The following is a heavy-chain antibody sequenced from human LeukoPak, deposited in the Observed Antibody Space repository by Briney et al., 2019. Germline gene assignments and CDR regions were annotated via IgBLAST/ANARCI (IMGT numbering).Heavy chain of an antibody. CDR1: GGTFSSYA. CDR3: ARVRIAVAGQSAFDI. Sequence: ASVKVSCTASGGTFSSYAISWVRQAPGQGLEWMGGIIPIFGTANYAQKFQGRVTITADESTSTAYMELSSLRSEDTAVYYCARVRIAVAGQSAFDIWGQGTMVTVSS. J-gene: IGHJ3*02. V-gene: IGHV1-69*13. D-gene: IGHD6-19*01. CDR2: IIPIFGTA.